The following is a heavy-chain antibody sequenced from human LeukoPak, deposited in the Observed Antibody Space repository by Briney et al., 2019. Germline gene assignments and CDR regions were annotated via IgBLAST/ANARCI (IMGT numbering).Heavy chain of an antibody. CDR3: AKNLGLAVAGTLGY. J-gene: IGHJ4*02. Sequence: GGSLRLSCAASGFTFSSYDMHWVRQAPGKGLEWVAVISYDGSNKYYADSVKGRFTISRDNSKNTLYLQMNSLRAEDTAVYYCAKNLGLAVAGTLGYWGQGTLVTVSS. CDR2: ISYDGSNK. V-gene: IGHV3-30*18. CDR1: GFTFSSYD. D-gene: IGHD6-19*01.